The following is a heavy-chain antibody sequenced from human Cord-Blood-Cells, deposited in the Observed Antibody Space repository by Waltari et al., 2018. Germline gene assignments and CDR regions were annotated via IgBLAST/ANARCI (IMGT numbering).Heavy chain of an antibody. Sequence: QVQLQQWGAGLLKPSETLSLPCAVYGGSFSGYYWSWIRHPPGKGLEWIGEINHSGSTNYNPSLKSRVTISVDTSKNQFSLKLSSVTAADTAVYYCARGRFDVVVVAARAFDIWGQGTMVTVSS. CDR2: INHSGST. CDR3: ARGRFDVVVVAARAFDI. D-gene: IGHD2-15*01. J-gene: IGHJ3*02. CDR1: GGSFSGYY. V-gene: IGHV4-34*01.